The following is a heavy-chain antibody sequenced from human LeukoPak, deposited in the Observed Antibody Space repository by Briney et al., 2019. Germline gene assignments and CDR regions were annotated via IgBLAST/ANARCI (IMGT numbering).Heavy chain of an antibody. J-gene: IGHJ4*02. D-gene: IGHD3-16*01. Sequence: PSGTVSLTCAVSGDSISSSVWWSWVRQPPGKGLEWIGEVYDGGGTSYNPSLESRVTILVDKSKNQFSLELTSVTAADTAVYYCARDLRGMVDYWGQGTLVTVSS. CDR2: VYDGGGT. CDR3: ARDLRGMVDY. V-gene: IGHV4-4*02. CDR1: GDSISSSVW.